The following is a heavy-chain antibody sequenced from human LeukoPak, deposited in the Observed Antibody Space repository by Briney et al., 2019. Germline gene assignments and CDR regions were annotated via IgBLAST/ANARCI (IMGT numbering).Heavy chain of an antibody. Sequence: GGSLRLSCAAPGFTLRSYNMHWVRQAPGKGLEWVSYISTSSYYIYYADSVKGRFTISRDDAKNSLFLQMNSLRAEDTAIYYCARDASGSSTGLNDSWGQGTLVTVSS. D-gene: IGHD1-26*01. V-gene: IGHV3-21*01. CDR2: ISTSSYYI. CDR3: ARDASGSSTGLNDS. CDR1: GFTLRSYN. J-gene: IGHJ4*02.